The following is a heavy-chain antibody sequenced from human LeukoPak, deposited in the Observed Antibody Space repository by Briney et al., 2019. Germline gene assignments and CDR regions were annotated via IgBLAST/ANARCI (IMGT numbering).Heavy chain of an antibody. D-gene: IGHD6-19*01. CDR3: ARAPSRPRSGWLAEYFQH. CDR2: IYHSGST. CDR1: GYSISSGYY. V-gene: IGHV4-38-2*01. J-gene: IGHJ1*01. Sequence: SETLSLTCAVSGYSISSGYYWGWIRQPPGKGLEWIGSIYHSGSTYDNPSLKSRVIMSVDTSKNQFSLKLSSVTAADTAVYYCARAPSRPRSGWLAEYFQHWGQGTLVTVSS.